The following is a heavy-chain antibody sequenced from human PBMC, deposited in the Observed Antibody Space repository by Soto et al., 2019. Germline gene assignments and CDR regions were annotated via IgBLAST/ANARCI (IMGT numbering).Heavy chain of an antibody. D-gene: IGHD2-2*01. J-gene: IGHJ4*02. Sequence: QVQLVQSGAEVQKPGSSVKVSCKASGDTFNNYVVNWVRQAPGQGLEWLGGILPIFATANYAQKFRGRVTITADKSTSTAYMELTSLRSEDTTVYYCAGRCDSTTCLGHFDYWGQGTLVTVAS. CDR2: ILPIFATA. CDR1: GDTFNNYV. CDR3: AGRCDSTTCLGHFDY. V-gene: IGHV1-69*06.